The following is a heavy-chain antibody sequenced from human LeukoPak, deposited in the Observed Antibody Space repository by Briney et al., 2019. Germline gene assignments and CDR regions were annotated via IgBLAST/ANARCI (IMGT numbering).Heavy chain of an antibody. J-gene: IGHJ5*01. V-gene: IGHV3-7*01. CDR3: ARDWGVYSSGWFDY. CDR2: IKQDGSEK. Sequence: GGSLRLSCAASGFTFSSNWMSWVRQAPGKGLEWVAKIKQDGSEKYCVDSVKGRFTISRDNTKNSLFLQMNSLRAEDTAVYYCARDWGVYSSGWFDYWGQGTLVTVSS. CDR1: GFTFSSNW. D-gene: IGHD6-19*01.